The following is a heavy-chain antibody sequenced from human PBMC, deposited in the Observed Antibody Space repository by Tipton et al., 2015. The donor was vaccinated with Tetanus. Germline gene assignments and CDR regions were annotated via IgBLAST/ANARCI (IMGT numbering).Heavy chain of an antibody. D-gene: IGHD2/OR15-2a*01. J-gene: IGHJ4*02. V-gene: IGHV4-4*09. CDR1: RGPISSYY. Sequence: TLSLTCTVSRGPISSYYWSWIRKPPGKDLEWIGYIYQTGTTYYNPSLKGRVTISMDRSNTQFSLRLDSLTVADTAVYYCARAAGFLGLTHDFWGRGTLVSVSS. CDR3: ARAAGFLGLTHDF. CDR2: IYQTGTT.